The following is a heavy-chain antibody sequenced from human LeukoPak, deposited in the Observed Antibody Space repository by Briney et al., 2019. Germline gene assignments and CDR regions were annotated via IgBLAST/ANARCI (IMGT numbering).Heavy chain of an antibody. D-gene: IGHD6-13*01. J-gene: IGHJ5*02. CDR2: ISYDGSNK. V-gene: IGHV3-30*04. CDR1: GFTFSSYA. Sequence: GRSLRLSCAASGFTFSSYAMHWVRQAPGKGLEWVAVISYDGSNKYYADSVKGRFTISRDNSKNTLYLQMNSLRAEDTAVYYCAVFKAAAGLDHWGQGTLVTVSS. CDR3: AVFKAAAGLDH.